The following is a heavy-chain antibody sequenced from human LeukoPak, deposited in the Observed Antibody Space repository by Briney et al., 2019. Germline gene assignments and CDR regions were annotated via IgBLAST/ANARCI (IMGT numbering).Heavy chain of an antibody. V-gene: IGHV1-18*01. D-gene: IGHD3/OR15-3a*01. CDR2: INPNSGNT. CDR1: GYGFTAYY. CDR3: ARDLLDTGSPFDY. Sequence: GASVKVSCKASGYGFTAYYIHWVRQAPGQGLEWMGWINPNSGNTNYAQKLQGRVTMTTDTSTSTAYMELRSLRSDDTAVYYCARDLLDTGSPFDYWGQGTLVTVSS. J-gene: IGHJ4*02.